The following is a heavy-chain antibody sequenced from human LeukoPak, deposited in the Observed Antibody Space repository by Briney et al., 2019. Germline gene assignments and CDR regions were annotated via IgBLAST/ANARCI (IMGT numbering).Heavy chain of an antibody. CDR2: IYPGDSDT. CDR1: GYSFTNYW. Sequence: GESLKISCKGSGYSFTNYWIGWVRQMPGKGLEWMGIIYPGDSDTRYSPSFQGQVTISVDESISTAYLQWSSLKASDTAMYYCARPGRHTSGWEEYDYWGQGTLVTVSS. J-gene: IGHJ4*02. CDR3: ARPGRHTSGWEEYDY. D-gene: IGHD6-19*01. V-gene: IGHV5-51*01.